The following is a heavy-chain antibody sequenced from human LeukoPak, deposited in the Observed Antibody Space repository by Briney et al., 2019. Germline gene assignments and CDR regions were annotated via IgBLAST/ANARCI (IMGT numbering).Heavy chain of an antibody. V-gene: IGHV4-61*02. CDR3: ARDLTIFGNYYMDV. Sequence: PSQTLSLTCTVSGGSISSGSYYWSWIRQPAGKGLEWIGRIYTSGSTNYNPSLKSRVTISVDTSKNQFSLKLSSVTAADTAVYYCARDLTIFGNYYMDVWGKGTTVTVSS. D-gene: IGHD3-3*01. CDR2: IYTSGST. J-gene: IGHJ6*03. CDR1: GGSISSGSYY.